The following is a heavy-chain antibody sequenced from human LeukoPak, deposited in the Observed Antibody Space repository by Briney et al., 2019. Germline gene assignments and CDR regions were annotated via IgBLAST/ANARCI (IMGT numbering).Heavy chain of an antibody. CDR3: AKGHSYYYDSSGYRTP. V-gene: IGHV3-66*01. CDR2: IYSGGST. J-gene: IGHJ4*02. D-gene: IGHD3-22*01. Sequence: PGGSLRLSCAASGFTVSSNYMSWVRQAPGKGLEWVSVIYSGGSTYYADSVKGRFTISRDNSKNTLYLQMNSLRAEDTAVYYCAKGHSYYYDSSGYRTPWGQGTLVTVSS. CDR1: GFTVSSNY.